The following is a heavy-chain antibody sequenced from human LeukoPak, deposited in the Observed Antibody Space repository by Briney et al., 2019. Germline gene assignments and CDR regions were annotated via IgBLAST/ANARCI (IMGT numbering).Heavy chain of an antibody. D-gene: IGHD3-10*01. J-gene: IGHJ6*02. V-gene: IGHV3-30*04. CDR1: GFTFSSYA. Sequence: GGSLRLSCAASGFTFSSYAMHWVRQAPGKGLEWVAVISYDGSNKYYADSVKGRFTISRDNSKNTLYLQMNSLRAEDTAVYYCAKDSSILWFRGYGMDVWGQGTTVTVSS. CDR2: ISYDGSNK. CDR3: AKDSSILWFRGYGMDV.